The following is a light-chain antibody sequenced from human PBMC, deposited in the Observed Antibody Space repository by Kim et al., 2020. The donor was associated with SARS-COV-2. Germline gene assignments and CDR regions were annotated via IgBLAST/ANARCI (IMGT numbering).Light chain of an antibody. CDR1: ELGDKY. J-gene: IGLJ2*01. CDR2: QDS. Sequence: VSPGQTASITCSGDELGDKYVCWYQQKPGQSPVLVIYQDSKRPSGIPERFSGSNSGNTATLTISGTQAMDEADYYCQAWDSSTVVFGGGTQLTVL. CDR3: QAWDSSTVV. V-gene: IGLV3-1*01.